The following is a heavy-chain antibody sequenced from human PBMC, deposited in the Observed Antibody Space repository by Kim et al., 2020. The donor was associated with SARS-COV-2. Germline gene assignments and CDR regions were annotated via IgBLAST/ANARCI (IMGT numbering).Heavy chain of an antibody. V-gene: IGHV3-30*04. D-gene: IGHD3-9*01. CDR3: ARALTGQYFVWLLRGVDY. CDR2: ISYDASKN. Sequence: GGSLRLSCAASGFTFSDYPMHWVRQAPGKGLEWVAVISYDASKNFYADSVKGRFTISRDNSKNTLYLQMNSLRAEDTAVYYCARALTGQYFVWLLRGVDYWGQGTLVTVSS. J-gene: IGHJ4*02. CDR1: GFTFSDYP.